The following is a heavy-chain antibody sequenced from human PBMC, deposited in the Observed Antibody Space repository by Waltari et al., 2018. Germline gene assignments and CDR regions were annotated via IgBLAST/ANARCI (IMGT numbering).Heavy chain of an antibody. J-gene: IGHJ4*02. D-gene: IGHD1-26*01. CDR3: ARDRVVGATDWGY. V-gene: IGHV7-4-1*02. CDR1: GYTFTNFA. CDR2: ISTATGNP. Sequence: QVQLVQSESELKKPGASVKIACKASGYTFTNFAIDWLRQAPGQGLEWMGWISTATGNPTYARDFTGRFDCSLDTSVSTAYLQISSLKTEDTAVYFCARDRVVGATDWGYWGQGTLVTVSS.